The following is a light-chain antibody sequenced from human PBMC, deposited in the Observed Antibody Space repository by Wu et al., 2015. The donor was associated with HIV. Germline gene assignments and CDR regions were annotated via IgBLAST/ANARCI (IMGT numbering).Light chain of an antibody. J-gene: IGKJ2*03. V-gene: IGKV3-20*01. CDR1: QSVSSSY. Sequence: EIVLTQSPGTLSLSPGERATLSCRASQSVSSSYLAWYQRKPGQAPRLLIYGASSRATGIPDRFSGSGSGTDFTLTVSRLEPEDFAVYYCQQYGSSPRYSFGLGDQAGDQ. CDR2: GAS. CDR3: QQYGSSPRYS.